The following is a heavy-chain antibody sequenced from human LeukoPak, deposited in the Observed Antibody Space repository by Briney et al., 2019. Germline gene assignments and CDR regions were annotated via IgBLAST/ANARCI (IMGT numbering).Heavy chain of an antibody. J-gene: IGHJ4*02. CDR2: ISGSGGST. CDR3: AKDSLRTVPKASFDS. V-gene: IGHV3-23*01. Sequence: GGSLRLSCVAPGLTLSNYWMSWVRQAPGKGLEWVSGISGSGGSTYYADSVKGRFTISRDNSKNTLFLQMNSLRAEDRAVYYCAKDSLRTVPKASFDSWGQGTLVTVSS. CDR1: GLTLSNYW. D-gene: IGHD2-2*01.